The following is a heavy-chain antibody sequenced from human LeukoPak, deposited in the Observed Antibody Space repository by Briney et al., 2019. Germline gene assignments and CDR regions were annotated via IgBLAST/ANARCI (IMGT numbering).Heavy chain of an antibody. V-gene: IGHV4-39*01. CDR1: GDSISSSDYY. J-gene: IGHJ3*02. Sequence: PSETLSLTCTVSGDSISSSDYYWAWIRQPPGKGPEWIGNIYYNGNTYYNSSLKSRVTISVDTSKNQFSLKLSSVTAADTAVYYCARHAFWWELNTSHDAFDIWGQGTMVTVSS. D-gene: IGHD1-26*01. CDR2: IYYNGNT. CDR3: ARHAFWWELNTSHDAFDI.